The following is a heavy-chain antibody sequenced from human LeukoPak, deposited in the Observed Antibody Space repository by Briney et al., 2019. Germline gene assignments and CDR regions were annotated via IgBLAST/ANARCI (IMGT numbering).Heavy chain of an antibody. CDR3: ATTAGAAGGYYGMDV. CDR1: GGTFSSYT. Sequence: SVKVSCKASGGTFSSYTISWVRQAPGQGLEWMGRIIPILGIANYAQKFQGRVTITADKSTSTAYMELSSLRSEGTAVYYCATTAGAAGGYYGMDVWGQGTTVTVSS. CDR2: IIPILGIA. J-gene: IGHJ6*02. D-gene: IGHD6-13*01. V-gene: IGHV1-69*02.